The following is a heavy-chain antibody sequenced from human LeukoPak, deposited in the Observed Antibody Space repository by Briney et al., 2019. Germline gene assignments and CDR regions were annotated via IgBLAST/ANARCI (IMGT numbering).Heavy chain of an antibody. D-gene: IGHD4-17*01. Sequence: SETLSLTCTVSGDSISSYYWSWIRQPPGKGLEWIGYIYTSVSTNYNPSLTSRVTMSVDTSKNQFSLKLSSVAAADTAVYYCARHARSDYANAKFDYWGQGALSPSPQ. CDR3: ARHARSDYANAKFDY. CDR1: GDSISSYY. V-gene: IGHV4-4*09. J-gene: IGHJ4*02. CDR2: IYTSVST.